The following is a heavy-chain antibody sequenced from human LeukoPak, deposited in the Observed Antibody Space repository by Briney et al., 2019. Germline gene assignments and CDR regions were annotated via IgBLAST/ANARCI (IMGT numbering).Heavy chain of an antibody. D-gene: IGHD1-26*01. CDR3: ARAGSGSYSGNDYYFDY. CDR1: GYSISSGYY. J-gene: IGHJ4*02. V-gene: IGHV4-38-2*02. Sequence: SETLSLTCTVSGYSISSGYYWGWIRQPPGKGLEWIGSIYHSGSTYYNPSLKSRVTISVDTSKNQFSLKLSSVTAADTAVYYCARAGSGSYSGNDYYFDYWGQGTLVTVSS. CDR2: IYHSGST.